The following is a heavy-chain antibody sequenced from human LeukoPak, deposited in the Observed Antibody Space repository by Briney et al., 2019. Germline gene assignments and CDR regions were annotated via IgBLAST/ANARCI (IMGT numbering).Heavy chain of an antibody. CDR3: VSFYETY. Sequence: QTGGFLRLSCAASGFTVSNYWMHWVRQVPGKGLVWVSHINSDGSWTSYADSVKGRFTISKDNAKNTVYLQMNSLRAEDTAVYYCVSFYETYWGRGTLVTVSS. CDR1: GFTVSNYW. D-gene: IGHD2/OR15-2a*01. CDR2: INSDGSWT. V-gene: IGHV3-74*01. J-gene: IGHJ4*02.